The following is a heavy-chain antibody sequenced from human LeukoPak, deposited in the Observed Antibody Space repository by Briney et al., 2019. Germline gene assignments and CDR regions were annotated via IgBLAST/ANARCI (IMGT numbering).Heavy chain of an antibody. V-gene: IGHV1-18*04. CDR2: ISAYNGNT. D-gene: IGHD1-26*01. Sequence: ASVKVSCKASGYTFTGYYMHWVRQAPGQGLEWMGWISAYNGNTNYAQKLQGRVTMTTDTSTSTAYMELRSLRSDDTAVYYCARAPRWELPDAFDIWGQGTMVTVSS. CDR3: ARAPRWELPDAFDI. J-gene: IGHJ3*02. CDR1: GYTFTGYY.